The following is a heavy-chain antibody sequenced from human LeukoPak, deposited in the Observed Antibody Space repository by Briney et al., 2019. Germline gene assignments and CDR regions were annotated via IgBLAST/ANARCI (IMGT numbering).Heavy chain of an antibody. Sequence: ASVKVSCKAPGYTFTSYAMNWVRQAPGQGLEWMGWINTNTGNPTYAQGFTGRFVFSLDTSVSTAYLQISSLKAEDTAVYYCARTSGPLWFGELWGIDYWGQGTLVTVSS. V-gene: IGHV7-4-1*02. D-gene: IGHD3-10*01. CDR1: GYTFTSYA. CDR3: ARTSGPLWFGELWGIDY. J-gene: IGHJ4*02. CDR2: INTNTGNP.